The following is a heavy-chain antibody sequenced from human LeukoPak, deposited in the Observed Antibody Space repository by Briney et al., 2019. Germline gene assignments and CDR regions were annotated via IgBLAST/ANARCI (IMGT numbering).Heavy chain of an antibody. CDR2: INHSGST. Sequence: SETLSLTCAVYGGSFSGYYWSWIRQPPGKGLEWIGEINHSGSTNYNPSLKSRVTISVDTSKNQFSLKLSSVTAADTAVYYCARLAFGGVIVSNYWGQGTLVTVSS. J-gene: IGHJ4*02. CDR1: GGSFSGYY. CDR3: ARLAFGGVIVSNY. V-gene: IGHV4-34*01. D-gene: IGHD3-16*02.